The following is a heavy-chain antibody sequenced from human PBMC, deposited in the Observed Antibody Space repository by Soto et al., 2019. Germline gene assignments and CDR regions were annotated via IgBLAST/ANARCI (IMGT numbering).Heavy chain of an antibody. V-gene: IGHV4-34*01. CDR1: GGSFSGYY. CDR2: INHSGST. Sequence: QVQLQQWGAGLLKPSETLSLTCAVYGGSFSGYYWSWIRQPPGKGLGWIGEINHSGSTNYNPALKSRVXXSXDXCKNQFSLKLSSVTAADTAVYYCARVRPPKGLSFDPWGQGTLVTVSS. J-gene: IGHJ5*02. CDR3: ARVRPPKGLSFDP. D-gene: IGHD1-1*01.